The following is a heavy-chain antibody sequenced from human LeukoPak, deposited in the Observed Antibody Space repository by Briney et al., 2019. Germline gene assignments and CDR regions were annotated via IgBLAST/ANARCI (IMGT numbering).Heavy chain of an antibody. V-gene: IGHV3-30*18. Sequence: GGSLRLSCAPSGFTFSSYGMHWVRQAPGKGLEWVADISYDGSNKYYADSVKGRFIISRDNSKNTLYLQMNSLRAEDTAVYYCAKIAVVGKRGFDYWGQGTLVTVSS. CDR2: ISYDGSNK. D-gene: IGHD6-19*01. J-gene: IGHJ4*02. CDR1: GFTFSSYG. CDR3: AKIAVVGKRGFDY.